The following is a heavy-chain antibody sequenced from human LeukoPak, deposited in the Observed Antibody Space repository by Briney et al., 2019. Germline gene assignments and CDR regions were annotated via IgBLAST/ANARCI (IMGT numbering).Heavy chain of an antibody. CDR3: AKMGVVRKVILYYYIDV. Sequence: SETLSLTCTVSGGSISSSSYYWGWIRQPPGKGLEYIGRIYTSGNTNYNPSLKSRVTISVDTSMNQFSLRLTSVTAADTAIYYCAKMGVVRKVILYYYIDVWGKGTTVTVSS. D-gene: IGHD3-3*01. CDR1: GGSISSSSYY. V-gene: IGHV4-39*07. J-gene: IGHJ6*03. CDR2: IYTSGNT.